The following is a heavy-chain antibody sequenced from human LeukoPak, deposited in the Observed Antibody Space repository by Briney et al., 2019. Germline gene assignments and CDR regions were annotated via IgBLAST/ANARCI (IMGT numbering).Heavy chain of an antibody. V-gene: IGHV5-51*01. Sequence: ESLKISCKGSGYSFNTNWIAWVRQMPGNLEWIGIIYPDDSDTRYSPSFQGQVTISADKSINTAYLQWSRMKAPDTAMYYCARQVYSSSPVDYWGQGTLVTVSS. CDR2: IYPDDSDT. J-gene: IGHJ4*02. D-gene: IGHD6-6*01. CDR3: ARQVYSSSPVDY. CDR1: GYSFNTNW.